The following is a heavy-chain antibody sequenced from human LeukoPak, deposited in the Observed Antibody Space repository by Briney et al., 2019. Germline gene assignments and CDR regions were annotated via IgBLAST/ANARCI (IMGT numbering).Heavy chain of an antibody. V-gene: IGHV1-18*01. Sequence: ASVTASCKASGYTFTSYGISWVRQAPGQGLEWMGWISAYNGNTNYAQKLQGRVTMTTDTSTSTAYMELRSLRSDDTAVYYCASPSHCSSTSCLEFDYWGQGTLVTVSS. J-gene: IGHJ4*02. CDR3: ASPSHCSSTSCLEFDY. D-gene: IGHD2-2*01. CDR1: GYTFTSYG. CDR2: ISAYNGNT.